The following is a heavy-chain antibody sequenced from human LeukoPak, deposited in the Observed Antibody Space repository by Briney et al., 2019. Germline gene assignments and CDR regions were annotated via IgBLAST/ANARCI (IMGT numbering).Heavy chain of an antibody. CDR1: GYTFTSYG. CDR2: ISAYNGNT. V-gene: IGHV1-18*01. D-gene: IGHD3-9*01. J-gene: IGHJ4*02. CDR3: TMYYDILTGYSAPFDY. Sequence: ASVKVSCKASGYTFTSYGISWVRQAPGQGLEWMGWISAYNGNTNYAQKLQGRVTMTTDTSTSTAYMELRSLRSDDTAVYYCTMYYDILTGYSAPFDYWGQGTLVTVSS.